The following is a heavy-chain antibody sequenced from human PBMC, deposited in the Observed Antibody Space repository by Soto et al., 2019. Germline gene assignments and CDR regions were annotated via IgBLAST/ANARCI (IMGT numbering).Heavy chain of an antibody. Sequence: ASVKVSCKASGYTFTSYDINWVRQATGQGLEWMGWTNPNSGNTGYAQKFQGRVTMTRNTSISTAYMELSSLRSEDTAVYYCARGIRYSGAECPYYMDYWGQGTPVTVSS. V-gene: IGHV1-8*01. CDR3: ARGIRYSGAECPYYMDY. D-gene: IGHD2-21*01. J-gene: IGHJ4*02. CDR2: TNPNSGNT. CDR1: GYTFTSYD.